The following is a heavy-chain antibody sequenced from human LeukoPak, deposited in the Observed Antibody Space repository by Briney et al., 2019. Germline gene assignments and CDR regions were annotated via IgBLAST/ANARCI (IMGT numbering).Heavy chain of an antibody. CDR3: AKVVRRYCSGGSCYVY. Sequence: GGSLRLSCAASGFTFSSYAMSWVRQAPGKGLEWVSAISGSGGSTYYADSVKGRFTISRDNSKNTLYLQMNSLRAEDTAVYYCAKVVRRYCSGGSCYVYWGQGTLVTVSS. CDR1: GFTFSSYA. D-gene: IGHD2-15*01. V-gene: IGHV3-23*01. J-gene: IGHJ4*02. CDR2: ISGSGGST.